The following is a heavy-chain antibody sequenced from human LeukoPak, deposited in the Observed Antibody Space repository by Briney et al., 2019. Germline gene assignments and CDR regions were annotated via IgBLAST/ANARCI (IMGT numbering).Heavy chain of an antibody. V-gene: IGHV1-2*02. CDR3: ARANFLYCSSTTCLFDY. J-gene: IGHJ4*02. CDR2: INPNDGDT. D-gene: IGHD2-2*01. CDR1: GYTFTDYY. Sequence: ASVKVSCKASGYTFTDYYMHWVRQAPGQGFEWMGWINPNDGDTNYAQKFQGRVTMTRDTSISTAHMEVSRMRSDDTAVYYCARANFLYCSSTTCLFDYWGQGTLVTVSS.